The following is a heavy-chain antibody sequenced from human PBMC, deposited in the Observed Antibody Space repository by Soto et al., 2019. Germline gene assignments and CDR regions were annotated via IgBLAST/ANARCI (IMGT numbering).Heavy chain of an antibody. Sequence: QVQLVQSGAEVKKPGSSVKVSCKASGGTFSSYAISWVRQASGQGLEWMGGIIPIFGTANYAPKFQGRVTITAEESTNTAYIALSTLRSEDTPVYYCAAPYGSGSYYNGFDYWGQGTLVTVSS. J-gene: IGHJ4*02. CDR1: GGTFSSYA. V-gene: IGHV1-69*12. D-gene: IGHD3-10*01. CDR3: AAPYGSGSYYNGFDY. CDR2: IIPIFGTA.